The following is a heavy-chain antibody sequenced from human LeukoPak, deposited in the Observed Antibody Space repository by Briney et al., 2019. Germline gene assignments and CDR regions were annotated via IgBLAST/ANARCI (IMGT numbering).Heavy chain of an antibody. CDR3: ARDFEYSFDY. CDR2: IKEDGSEQ. V-gene: IGHV3-7*04. Sequence: GGSLRLSCAAYVFSFSKYWMSWVRQAPGKGLEWVAKIKEDGSEQYYVDSVKGRFTISRDNAKNSLYLQMHSLRAEDTAVYYCARDFEYSFDYWGQGTLVTVSS. J-gene: IGHJ4*02. D-gene: IGHD6-6*01. CDR1: VFSFSKYW.